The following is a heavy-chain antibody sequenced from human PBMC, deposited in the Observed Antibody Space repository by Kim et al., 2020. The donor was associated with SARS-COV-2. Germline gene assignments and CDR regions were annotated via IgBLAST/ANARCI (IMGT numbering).Heavy chain of an antibody. D-gene: IGHD5-12*01. CDR3: TRDEGLIYPPSYSGYDNYYYYGMDV. CDR1: GFTFGDYA. CDR2: IRSKAYGGTT. V-gene: IGHV3-49*03. Sequence: GGSLRLSCTASGFTFGDYAMSWFRQAPGKGLEWVGFIRSKAYGGTTEYAASVKGRFTISRDDSKSIAYLQMNSLKTEDTAVYYCTRDEGLIYPPSYSGYDNYYYYGMDVWGQGTTVTVSS. J-gene: IGHJ6*02.